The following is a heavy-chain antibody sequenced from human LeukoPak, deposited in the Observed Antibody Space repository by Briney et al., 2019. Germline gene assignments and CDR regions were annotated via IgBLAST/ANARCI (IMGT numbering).Heavy chain of an antibody. J-gene: IGHJ3*02. Sequence: SETLSLTCTVSGGSISSYYWSWIRQPPGKGLEWIGYIYYSGSTNYNPSLKSRVTISVDTSKNQFSLKLSSVTAADTAVYYCARIITIFGVVDDAFDIWGQGTMVTVSS. CDR2: IYYSGST. D-gene: IGHD3-3*01. V-gene: IGHV4-59*01. CDR3: ARIITIFGVVDDAFDI. CDR1: GGSISSYY.